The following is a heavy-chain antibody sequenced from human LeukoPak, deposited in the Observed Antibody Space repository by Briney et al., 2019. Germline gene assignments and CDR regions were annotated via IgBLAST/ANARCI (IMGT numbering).Heavy chain of an antibody. D-gene: IGHD6-19*01. Sequence: GGSLRLSCAASGFAFSSQAMGWVRQAPGKGLDWFSVISDSGSITYYADSVKGRFTISRDNSKNTLFLQMNSLRAEDTAVYYCAKDARRTSGWYFFDYWGQGTLVTVSS. V-gene: IGHV3-23*01. CDR1: GFAFSSQA. J-gene: IGHJ4*02. CDR3: AKDARRTSGWYFFDY. CDR2: ISDSGSIT.